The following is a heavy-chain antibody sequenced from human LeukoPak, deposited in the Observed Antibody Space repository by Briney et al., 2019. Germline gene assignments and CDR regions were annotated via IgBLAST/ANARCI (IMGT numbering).Heavy chain of an antibody. CDR1: GGSISSGGYY. CDR2: IYYSGST. CDR3: ARGTTYCDFWSGSNNWFDP. J-gene: IGHJ5*02. Sequence: PSQTLSLTCTVSGGSISSGGYYWSWIRQHPGKGLEWIGYIYYSGSTYYNPSLKSRVAISVDTSKNQFSLKLSSVTAADTAVYYCARGTTYCDFWSGSNNWFDPWGQGTLVTVSS. D-gene: IGHD3-3*01. V-gene: IGHV4-31*03.